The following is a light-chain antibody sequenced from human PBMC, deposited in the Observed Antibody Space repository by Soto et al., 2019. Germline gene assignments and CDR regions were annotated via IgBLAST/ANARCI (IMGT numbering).Light chain of an antibody. V-gene: IGKV3-15*01. CDR2: GAS. Sequence: EIVMTQSPATLSVSPGERATLSCRASQSVSSNLAWYQQKPGQAPRLLIYGASTRATGIPARFSGSGSGTEFTLTFSSLQSEDFAVYYCQQYNNWPPFTFGAGTKVDIK. J-gene: IGKJ3*01. CDR1: QSVSSN. CDR3: QQYNNWPPFT.